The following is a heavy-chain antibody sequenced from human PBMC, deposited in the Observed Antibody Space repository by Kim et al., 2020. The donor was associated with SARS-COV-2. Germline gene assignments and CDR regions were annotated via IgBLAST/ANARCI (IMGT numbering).Heavy chain of an antibody. D-gene: IGHD6-6*01. CDR2: LRLDSDRI. CDR3: TRDLVPGGADY. J-gene: IGHJ4*02. V-gene: IGHV3-9*01. CDR1: GFKFERFA. Sequence: GGSLRLSCEMSGFKFERFAVHWVRQPPGKGLEWVSGLRLDSDRIGYADSVKGRFTVSRDKAKDTLYLQMDSLRIEDTAFYYCTRDLVPGGADYWGQGTLVTVSS.